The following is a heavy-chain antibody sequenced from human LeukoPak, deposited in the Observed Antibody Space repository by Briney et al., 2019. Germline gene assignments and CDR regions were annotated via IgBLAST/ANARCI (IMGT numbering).Heavy chain of an antibody. CDR3: ASLLEGAFDI. CDR1: GYTFTSYD. CDR2: MNPNSGNT. V-gene: IGHV1-8*01. D-gene: IGHD3-3*01. J-gene: IGHJ3*02. Sequence: GASVKVSCKASGYTFTSYDINWVRQATGQGLEWMGWMNPNSGNTSYAQKFQGRVTMTRNTSISTAYMELSSLRSEDTAVYYCASLLEGAFDIWGQGTMVTVSS.